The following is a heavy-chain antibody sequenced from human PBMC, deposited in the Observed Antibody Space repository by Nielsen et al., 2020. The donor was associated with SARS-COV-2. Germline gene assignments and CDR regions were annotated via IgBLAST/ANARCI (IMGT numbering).Heavy chain of an antibody. V-gene: IGHV3-23*01. D-gene: IGHD1-1*01. CDR2: ISAST. CDR1: GFTISTYA. CDR3: TNWNDGY. J-gene: IGHJ4*02. Sequence: GGSLRLSCVVSGFTISTYAMSWVRQAPGKGLEWVSAISASTYYADSVRGRFTTSRDNAKNTLYLQMNSLRAEDTAVYFCTNWNDGYWGQGTPVTVSS.